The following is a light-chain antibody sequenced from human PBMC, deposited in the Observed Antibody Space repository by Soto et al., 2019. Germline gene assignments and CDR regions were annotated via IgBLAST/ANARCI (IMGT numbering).Light chain of an antibody. Sequence: EIVXIQSPGXXXXWXFXXAXLSCRXSQTMTRAYVAWYQQKPGQAPRLLIYAASYRATGISDKFSGSGSGTDFSLTISRLEPEDSAVYYCHQYHSPPQTFGQGTKVDI. V-gene: IGKV3-20*01. J-gene: IGKJ2*01. CDR1: QTMTRAY. CDR2: AAS. CDR3: HQYHSPPQT.